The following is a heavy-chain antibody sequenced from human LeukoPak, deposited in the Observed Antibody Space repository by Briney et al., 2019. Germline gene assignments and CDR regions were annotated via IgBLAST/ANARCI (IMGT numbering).Heavy chain of an antibody. CDR2: ISYDGSNK. D-gene: IGHD6-19*01. Sequence: GRSLRLSCAASGFTFSSYAMHWVRQAPGKGLEWVAVISYDGSNKYYADSVKGRFTISRDNSKNTLYLQMNSLRAEDTAVYYCAKVEQWLVQAGVDYWGQGTLVTVSS. V-gene: IGHV3-30-3*01. CDR3: AKVEQWLVQAGVDY. J-gene: IGHJ4*02. CDR1: GFTFSSYA.